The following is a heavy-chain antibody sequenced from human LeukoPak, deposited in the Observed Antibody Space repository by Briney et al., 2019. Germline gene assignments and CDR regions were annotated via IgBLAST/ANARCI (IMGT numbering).Heavy chain of an antibody. J-gene: IGHJ3*02. CDR1: GFTFSSYA. CDR2: VSGSGGST. D-gene: IGHD2-15*01. Sequence: GGSLRLSCAASGFTFSSYAMSWVRQAPGKGLEWVSAVSGSGGSTYYADSVKGRFTISRDNSKNTLYLQMSSLRAEDMAVYYCATRLLVRAMAFDIWGQGTMVTVSS. V-gene: IGHV3-23*01. CDR3: ATRLLVRAMAFDI.